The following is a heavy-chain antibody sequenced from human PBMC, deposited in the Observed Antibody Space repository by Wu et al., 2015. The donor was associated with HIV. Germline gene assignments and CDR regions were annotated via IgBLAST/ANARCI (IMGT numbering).Heavy chain of an antibody. CDR1: GYTLSELS. CDR3: ATDEFGVLRGPFDY. D-gene: IGHD3-3*01. J-gene: IGHJ4*02. Sequence: QGQMVQSGAEVKKPGASVKVSCKVFGYTLSELSIHWVRQAPGKGLEWMGGSDPEVGETVYAQKFQGRVTMTEDTSTDTAYMKLSSLRSEDTAVYYCATDEFGVLRGPFDYWGQGTPVTVSS. CDR2: SDPEVGET. V-gene: IGHV1-24*01.